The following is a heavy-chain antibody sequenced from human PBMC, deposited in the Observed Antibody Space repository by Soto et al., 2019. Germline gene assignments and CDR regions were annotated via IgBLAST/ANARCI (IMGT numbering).Heavy chain of an antibody. J-gene: IGHJ5*02. CDR3: ARDIGGYSDYVQEYH. CDR2: IIAILGIA. Sequence: QVQLVQSGAEVKKPGSSVQVSCKASGGTFSSYTISWVRQAPGQGLEWMGRIIAILGIANYAQKFQGRVTITADKSTSTAYMELSSLRSEDTAVYYCARDIGGYSDYVQEYHWGQGTLVTVSS. D-gene: IGHD5-12*01. CDR1: GGTFSSYT. V-gene: IGHV1-69*08.